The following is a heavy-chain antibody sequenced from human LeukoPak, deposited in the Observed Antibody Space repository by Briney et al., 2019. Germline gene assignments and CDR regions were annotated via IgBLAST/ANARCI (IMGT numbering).Heavy chain of an antibody. J-gene: IGHJ1*01. CDR3: AIMHGYYDGSGYWVQ. CDR2: ITPNADRT. CDR1: GFSFGSYG. Sequence: GGSLRLSCAASGFSFGSYGMSWVRQAPGKGLEWVSFITPNADRTSYADSVEGRFTISRDNPRNTLYMQMNSLRDEDTALYYCAIMHGYYDGSGYWVQWGQGTLVTVSS. V-gene: IGHV3-23*01. D-gene: IGHD3-22*01.